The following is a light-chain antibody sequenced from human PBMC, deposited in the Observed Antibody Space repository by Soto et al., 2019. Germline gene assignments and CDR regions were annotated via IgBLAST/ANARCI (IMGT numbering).Light chain of an antibody. CDR1: QSVGTS. Sequence: EIVLTQSPVTLSLSPGERGTLSCRASQSVGTSLAWYQQKPGQAPRLLIYGASTRATGIPARFSGSGSGTEFTLTISRLEPEDFAVYYCQQYGSSPTWTFGQGTKVDI. CDR2: GAS. J-gene: IGKJ1*01. CDR3: QQYGSSPTWT. V-gene: IGKV3-20*01.